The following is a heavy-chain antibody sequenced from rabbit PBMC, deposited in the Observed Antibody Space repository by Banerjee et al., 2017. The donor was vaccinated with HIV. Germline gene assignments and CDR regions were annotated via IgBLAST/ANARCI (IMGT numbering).Heavy chain of an antibody. V-gene: IGHV1S40*01. Sequence: QSLEESGGDLVKPGASLTLTCTASGFSFSSNAMCWARQAPGKGLEWIGCIYTGIGGSTYYATWAKGRFTISKTSSTTVTLQMTSLTAADTANYFCAEANTDYAFRWWGPGTLVTV. CDR2: IYTGIGGST. D-gene: IGHD2-1*01. CDR3: AEANTDYAFRW. CDR1: GFSFSSNA. J-gene: IGHJ4*01.